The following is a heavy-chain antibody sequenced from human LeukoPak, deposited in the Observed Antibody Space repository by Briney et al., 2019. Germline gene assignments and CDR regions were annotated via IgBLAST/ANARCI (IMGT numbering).Heavy chain of an antibody. Sequence: SETLSLTCAVSGGSISSGGYSWSWIRQPPGKGLEWIGYIYHSGSTYYNPSLKSRVTISVDRSKNQFSLKLSSVTAADTAVYYCARGVTTAPFWYFDLWGRGTLVTVSS. CDR1: GGSISSGGYS. CDR3: ARGVTTAPFWYFDL. V-gene: IGHV4-30-2*01. CDR2: IYHSGST. J-gene: IGHJ2*01. D-gene: IGHD4-17*01.